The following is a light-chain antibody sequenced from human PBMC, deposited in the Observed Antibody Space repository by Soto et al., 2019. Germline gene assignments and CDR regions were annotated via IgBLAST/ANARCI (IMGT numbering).Light chain of an antibody. Sequence: QSALTPPASVSGSPGQSLPISCAGTRSDVGSYNLVSWYQQHPGKAPKLMIYEVSKRPSGGANRFSGSKSVNTASLTISGLQAEDEADYYCCSYAGSSTFGVFGGGTKLTVL. CDR3: CSYAGSSTFGV. CDR1: RSDVGSYNL. V-gene: IGLV2-23*02. J-gene: IGLJ3*02. CDR2: EVS.